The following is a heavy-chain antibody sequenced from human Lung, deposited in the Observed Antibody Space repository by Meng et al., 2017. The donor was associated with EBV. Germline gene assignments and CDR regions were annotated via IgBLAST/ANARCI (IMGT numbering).Heavy chain of an antibody. CDR1: GYTLTELS. Sequence: QLQLGQSGGEVKKPGASVKVSCKVSGYTLTELSMHWVRQAPGKGLEWMGGFDPEDGETIYAQKFQGRVTMTEDTSTDTAYMELSSLRSEDTAVYYCATDYYGSGIGGDYFDYWGQGTLVTVSS. D-gene: IGHD3-10*01. CDR3: ATDYYGSGIGGDYFDY. CDR2: FDPEDGET. V-gene: IGHV1-24*01. J-gene: IGHJ4*02.